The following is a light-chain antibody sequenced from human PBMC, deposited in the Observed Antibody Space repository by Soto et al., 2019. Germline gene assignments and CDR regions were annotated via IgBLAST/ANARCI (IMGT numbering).Light chain of an antibody. CDR1: NSNVGSNT. Sequence: QSVLTQPPSASGTPGQRVTISCSGSNSNVGSNTVDWYQQLPGTAPKLLIYHNNQRPSGVPDRLSGSESGTSASLAISGLQSEDEADYYCAAWDDSLNAVVFGGGTKLTVI. CDR3: AAWDDSLNAVV. V-gene: IGLV1-44*01. J-gene: IGLJ2*01. CDR2: HNN.